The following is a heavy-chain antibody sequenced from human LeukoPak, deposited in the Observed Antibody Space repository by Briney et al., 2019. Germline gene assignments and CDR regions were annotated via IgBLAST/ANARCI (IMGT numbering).Heavy chain of an antibody. CDR2: IRGSGGST. J-gene: IGHJ6*04. Sequence: GGSLRLSCAASGFSFSNYGMSWVRQAPGKGLEWVSAIRGSGGSTYYADSVKGRFTISRDNAKNSLYLQMNSLRAEDTAVYYCAELGITMIGGVWGKGTTVTISS. V-gene: IGHV3-23*01. CDR1: GFSFSNYG. CDR3: AELGITMIGGV. D-gene: IGHD3-10*02.